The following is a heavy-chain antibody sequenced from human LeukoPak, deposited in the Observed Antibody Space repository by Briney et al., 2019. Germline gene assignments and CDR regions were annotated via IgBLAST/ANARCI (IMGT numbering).Heavy chain of an antibody. J-gene: IGHJ4*02. D-gene: IGHD2-15*01. V-gene: IGHV3-30*18. CDR2: ISFDGGDK. CDR1: GFTFISFG. CDR3: AKQGRDHCSGGSCYLFDY. Sequence: GGSLRLSCAASGFTFISFGMYWVRQAPGKGLQWVALISFDGGDKYYADSVKGRFTISRDNSKDTLFLQMNSLRPEDTAVYYCAKQGRDHCSGGSCYLFDYWGQGTLVTVSS.